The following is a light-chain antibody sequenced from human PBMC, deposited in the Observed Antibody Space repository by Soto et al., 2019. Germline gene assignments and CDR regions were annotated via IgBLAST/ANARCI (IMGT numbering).Light chain of an antibody. Sequence: QSVLTQPPSASGTPGQRVTISCSGSSSNIGSNYVYWYQQLPGTAPKLLIYRSHQRPSGVPDRFSGSKSGTSASLAITGLQAEDEADYYCQSYDSSLSVVFGGGTKLTVL. V-gene: IGLV1-47*01. J-gene: IGLJ2*01. CDR2: RSH. CDR1: SSNIGSNY. CDR3: QSYDSSLSVV.